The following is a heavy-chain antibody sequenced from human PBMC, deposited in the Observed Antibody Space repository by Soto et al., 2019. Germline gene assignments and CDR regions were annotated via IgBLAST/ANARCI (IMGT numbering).Heavy chain of an antibody. J-gene: IGHJ4*02. CDR3: ARDYDFWSGYYTGIMDS. CDR2: ISSGSSTI. D-gene: IGHD3-3*01. CDR1: GFTFNSFS. V-gene: IGHV3-48*02. Sequence: GWSLRLSCAASGFTFNSFSMIWVRQAPGKGLEWVSYISSGSSTIYYADSVRGRFTISRDNAKNSLFLQMNSLRDEDTALYYCARDYDFWSGYYTGIMDSWGQGTLVTVSS.